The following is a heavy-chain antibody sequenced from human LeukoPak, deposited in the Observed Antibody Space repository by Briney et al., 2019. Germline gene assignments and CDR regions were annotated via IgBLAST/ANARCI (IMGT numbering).Heavy chain of an antibody. CDR2: IYSGGST. J-gene: IGHJ4*02. D-gene: IGHD3-9*01. Sequence: PPGGSLRLSCAASGFTVSSNYMSWVRQAPGKGLEWVWVIYSGGSTYYADSVKGRFTISRDNSKNTLYLQMNSLRAEDPPAYYCARVGDILTGYQGRWFDNWGQGTLVTVSS. CDR1: GFTVSSNY. CDR3: ARVGDILTGYQGRWFDN. V-gene: IGHV3-66*01.